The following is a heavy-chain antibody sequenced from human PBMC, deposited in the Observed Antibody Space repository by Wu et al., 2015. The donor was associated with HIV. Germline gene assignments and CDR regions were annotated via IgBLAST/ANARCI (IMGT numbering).Heavy chain of an antibody. D-gene: IGHD1-26*01. V-gene: IGHV1-2*02. CDR3: ARDTRLSGTKATYSPLDV. CDR1: GYSFIDYY. CDR2: INPKSGGT. J-gene: IGHJ6*04. Sequence: QVQMGQSGAEVKKPGASVKVSCKTSGYSFIDYYLHWVRQAPGQGLEWMGWINPKSGGTNYAQKFQGRVIMTRDTSSNTAYMELRSLRSDDTAVFYCARDTRLSGTKATYSPLDVWGKGTTVIVSS.